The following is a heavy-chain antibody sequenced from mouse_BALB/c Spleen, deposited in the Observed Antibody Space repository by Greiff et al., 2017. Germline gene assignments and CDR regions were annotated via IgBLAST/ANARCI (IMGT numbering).Heavy chain of an antibody. J-gene: IGHJ2*01. CDR2: ISSGGSYT. D-gene: IGHD1-2*01. V-gene: IGHV5-6*02. CDR3: ARRITTATDYFDY. Sequence: EVMLVESGGDLVKPGGSPKLSCAASGFTFSSYGMSWVRQTPDKRLEWVATISSGGSYTYYPDSVKGRFTISRDNAKNTLYLQMSSLKSEDTAMYYCARRITTATDYFDYWGQGTTLTVSS. CDR1: GFTFSSYG.